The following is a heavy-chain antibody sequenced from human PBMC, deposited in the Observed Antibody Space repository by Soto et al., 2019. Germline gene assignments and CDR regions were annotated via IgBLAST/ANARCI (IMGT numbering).Heavy chain of an antibody. CDR1: GGSISSGGYS. Sequence: QLQLKESGSGLVKPSQTLSLTCAVSGGSISSGGYSWSWIRQPPGKGLEWIGYIYHSGSTYYNPSLKSRVTISVDRSKNQFSLKLSSVTAADTAVYYCAPTGGGGWFDPWGQGTLVTVSS. CDR3: APTGGGGWFDP. CDR2: IYHSGST. J-gene: IGHJ5*02. D-gene: IGHD3-16*01. V-gene: IGHV4-30-2*01.